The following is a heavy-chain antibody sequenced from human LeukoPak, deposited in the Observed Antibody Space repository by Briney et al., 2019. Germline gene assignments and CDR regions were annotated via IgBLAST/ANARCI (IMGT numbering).Heavy chain of an antibody. CDR3: ARASSWKRIAY. CDR1: GGSFSGYY. V-gene: IGHV4-34*01. D-gene: IGHD6-13*01. CDR2: INHSGST. Sequence: SETLSLTCAVSGGSFSGYYWSWIRQPPGKGLEWIGEINHSGSTNYNPSLKSRVTISVDTSKNQFSLKLSSVTAADTAVYYCARASSWKRIAYWGQGTLVTVSS. J-gene: IGHJ4*02.